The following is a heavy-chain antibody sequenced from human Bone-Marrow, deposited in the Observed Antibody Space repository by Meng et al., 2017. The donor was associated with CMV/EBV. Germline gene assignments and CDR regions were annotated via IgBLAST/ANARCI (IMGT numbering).Heavy chain of an antibody. Sequence: GESLKISCAASGFTFIRNVMSWVRQAPGKGLEWVGFIRSKAYGGTIEYAASVKGRFTISRDDSKSLAYLQMNSLKTEDTAVYYCARKDYYGSGKGSSNDYWGQGTLVTVSS. D-gene: IGHD3-10*01. CDR1: GFTFIRNV. CDR2: IRSKAYGGTI. V-gene: IGHV3-49*04. J-gene: IGHJ4*02. CDR3: ARKDYYGSGKGSSNDY.